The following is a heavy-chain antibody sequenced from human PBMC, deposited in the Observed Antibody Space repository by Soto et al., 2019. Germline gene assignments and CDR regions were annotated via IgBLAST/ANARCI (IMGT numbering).Heavy chain of an antibody. CDR1: GFTFSSYS. Sequence: EVPLVESGGGLVKPGGSLRLSCAASGFTFSSYSMNWVRQAPGKGLEWVSSISSSSSYIYYADSVKGRFTISRDNDKNSRYLQMHSLSAEDTAVYYCARTTVTTHEFYYYYYGMDVWGQGTTVTVSS. J-gene: IGHJ6*02. V-gene: IGHV3-21*01. CDR2: ISSSSSYI. CDR3: ARTTVTTHEFYYYYYGMDV. D-gene: IGHD4-17*01.